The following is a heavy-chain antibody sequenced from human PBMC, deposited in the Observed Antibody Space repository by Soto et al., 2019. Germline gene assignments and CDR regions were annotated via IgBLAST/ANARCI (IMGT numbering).Heavy chain of an antibody. CDR3: ARGGGVYGDLDY. CDR2: ISYDGSKK. CDR1: GFTFSSYA. V-gene: IGHV3-30-3*01. D-gene: IGHD4-17*01. J-gene: IGHJ4*02. Sequence: QVQLVESGGGVVQPGRSLRLSCAASGFTFSSYAMHWVRQAPGKGLEWVAVISYDGSKKYYADSVKGRFTISRDNSKNTLYLQMNSLRAEDTAVYYCARGGGVYGDLDYWGQGTLVTVSS.